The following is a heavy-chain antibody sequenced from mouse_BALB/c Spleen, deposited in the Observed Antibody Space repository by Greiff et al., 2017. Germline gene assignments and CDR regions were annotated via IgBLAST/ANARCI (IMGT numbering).Heavy chain of an antibody. CDR3: ARHGYGYGEEPHAMDY. V-gene: IGHV1-62-2*01. J-gene: IGHJ4*01. Sequence: VQLQQSGAELVKPGASVKLSCKASGYTYTEYIIHWVKQRSGQGLEWIGWFYPGSGSIKYNEKFKDKATLTADKSSSTVYMELSRLTSEDSAVYFCARHGYGYGEEPHAMDYWGQGTSVTVSS. CDR2: FYPGSGSI. D-gene: IGHD2-2*01. CDR1: GYTYTEYI.